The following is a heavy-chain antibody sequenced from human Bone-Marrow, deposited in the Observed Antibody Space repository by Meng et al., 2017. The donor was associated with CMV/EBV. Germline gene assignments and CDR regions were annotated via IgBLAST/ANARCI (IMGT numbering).Heavy chain of an antibody. CDR3: ARIQDTVFGADPPYYDMDV. Sequence: ASVKVSCKASGYTFTSYGISWVRQAPGQGLEWMGWISAYNGNTNYAQKLQGRVTMTTDTSTSTAYMEVRSLTSEDTAVYFCARIQDTVFGADPPYYDMDVWGQGTTVTVSS. D-gene: IGHD3-3*01. V-gene: IGHV1-18*01. CDR1: GYTFTSYG. J-gene: IGHJ6*02. CDR2: ISAYNGNT.